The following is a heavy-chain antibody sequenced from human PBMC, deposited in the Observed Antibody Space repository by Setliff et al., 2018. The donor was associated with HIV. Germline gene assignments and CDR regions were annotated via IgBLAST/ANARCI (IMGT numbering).Heavy chain of an antibody. CDR2: IINSGGGT. V-gene: IGHV3-23*01. CDR3: AKVRSSSWYDYLDY. J-gene: IGHJ4*02. D-gene: IGHD6-13*01. Sequence: QPGGSLRLSCAASGFIFSNYAMSWVRHAPGKGLEWVSGIINSGGGTYSADSVKGRFTISRDNSKSTVYLQMNSLRAEDTALYYCAKVRSSSWYDYLDYWGQGTLVTVSS. CDR1: GFIFSNYA.